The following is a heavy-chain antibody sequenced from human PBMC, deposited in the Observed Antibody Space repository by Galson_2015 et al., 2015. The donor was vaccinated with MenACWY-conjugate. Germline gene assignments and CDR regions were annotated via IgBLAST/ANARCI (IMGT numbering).Heavy chain of an antibody. Sequence: SLRLSCAVSGLTFSSAWINWVRQALGKGLEWIGRIKGTTVGGTTDYGAPVRGRFTISRDDSKNTIYLQMNSLQSDDTAVYYCTTDLRWDGGDYWGQGTLVTVST. J-gene: IGHJ4*02. CDR1: GLTFSSAW. D-gene: IGHD1-26*01. CDR2: IKGTTVGGTT. V-gene: IGHV3-15*01. CDR3: TTDLRWDGGDY.